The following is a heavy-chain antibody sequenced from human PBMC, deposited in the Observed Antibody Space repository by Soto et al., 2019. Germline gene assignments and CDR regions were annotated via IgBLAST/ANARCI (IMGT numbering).Heavy chain of an antibody. Sequence: GASVKVSCKASGYTFTSYGISWVRQAPGQGLEWMGWISAYNGNTNYAQKLQGRVTMTTDTSTSTAYMELRSLRSDDTAVYYCARDQGGSSWWLRYYYGMDVWGQGTTVTVS. J-gene: IGHJ6*02. CDR3: ARDQGGSSWWLRYYYGMDV. D-gene: IGHD6-6*01. V-gene: IGHV1-18*01. CDR1: GYTFTSYG. CDR2: ISAYNGNT.